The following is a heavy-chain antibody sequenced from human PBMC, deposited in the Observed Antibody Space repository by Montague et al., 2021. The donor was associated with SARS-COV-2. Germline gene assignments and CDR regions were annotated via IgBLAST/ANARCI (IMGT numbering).Heavy chain of an antibody. D-gene: IGHD6-13*01. CDR3: VATYNGNWYYFDY. CDR1: GGPFSSGDSY. J-gene: IGHJ4*02. V-gene: IGHV4-39*01. Sequence: SETLSLTCSVSGGPFSSGDSYWGWLRQAPGKGLEWIGDLHYAGSAYYNPSLRSRVTISADTSKNQFSLKLNSVTAADTAVYYCVATYNGNWYYFDYGGQGTLVTVSS. CDR2: LHYAGSA.